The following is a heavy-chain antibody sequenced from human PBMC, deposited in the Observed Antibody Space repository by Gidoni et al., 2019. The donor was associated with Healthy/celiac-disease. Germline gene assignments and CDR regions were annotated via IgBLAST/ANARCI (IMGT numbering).Heavy chain of an antibody. D-gene: IGHD6-13*01. Sequence: EVQLVESGGGLVQPGRSLRLSCTASGLTFGDYAMSWFRQAPGKGLEWVGFIRSKAYGGTTEYAASVKGRFTISRDDSKSIAYLQMNSLKTEDTAVYYCTRSRTRWMDSSSFDYWGQGTLVTVSS. CDR2: IRSKAYGGTT. J-gene: IGHJ4*02. CDR1: GLTFGDYA. V-gene: IGHV3-49*03. CDR3: TRSRTRWMDSSSFDY.